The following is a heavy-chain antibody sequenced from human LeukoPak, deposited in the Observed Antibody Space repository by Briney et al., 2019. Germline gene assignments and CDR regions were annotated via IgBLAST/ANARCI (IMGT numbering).Heavy chain of an antibody. CDR3: AKRGIMITFGGVIEDY. D-gene: IGHD3-16*02. J-gene: IGHJ4*02. CDR1: GFTFSSYA. CDR2: ISGSGGST. V-gene: IGHV3-23*01. Sequence: GGSLRLSCAASGFTFSSYAMSWVRQAPGKGLEWVSGISGSGGSTDYADSVKGRFTISRDNSKNTLYLQMNSLRAEDTAVYYCAKRGIMITFGGVIEDYWGQGTLVTVSS.